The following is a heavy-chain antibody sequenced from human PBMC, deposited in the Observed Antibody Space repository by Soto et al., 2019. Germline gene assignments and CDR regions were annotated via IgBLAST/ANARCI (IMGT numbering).Heavy chain of an antibody. Sequence: PGGSLRLSCAASGFTFSSYWMHWVRQAPGKGLVWVSHTNSDGSDTTYADSVKGRFTISRDNSKNTLYLQMTRLRNEDTAVYYCAKAEYGGNSFGGKFDSWGQGVLVTVSS. D-gene: IGHD4-17*01. V-gene: IGHV3-74*01. CDR1: GFTFSSYW. CDR3: AKAEYGGNSFGGKFDS. J-gene: IGHJ4*02. CDR2: TNSDGSDT.